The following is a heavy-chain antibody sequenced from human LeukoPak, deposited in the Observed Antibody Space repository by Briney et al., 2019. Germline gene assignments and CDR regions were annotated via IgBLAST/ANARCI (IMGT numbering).Heavy chain of an antibody. CDR3: AREVTTVTHYYYYMDV. CDR1: GGSISSYY. CDR2: IYTSGGT. J-gene: IGHJ6*03. Sequence: SETLSLTCTVSGGSISSYYWSWIRQPAGKGLEWIGRIYTSGGTNYNPSLKSRVTLSVDTSKNQFSLKLSSVTAADTAVYYCAREVTTVTHYYYYMDVWGKGTTVTVSS. D-gene: IGHD4-11*01. V-gene: IGHV4-4*07.